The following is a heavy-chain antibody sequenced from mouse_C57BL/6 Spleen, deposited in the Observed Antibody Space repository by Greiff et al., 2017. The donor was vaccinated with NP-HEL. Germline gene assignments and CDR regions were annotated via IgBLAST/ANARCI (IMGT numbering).Heavy chain of an antibody. D-gene: IGHD4-1*01. CDR2: IDPSDSYT. J-gene: IGHJ4*01. CDR1: GYTFTSYW. V-gene: IGHV1-69*01. Sequence: QVQLKQSGAELVMPGASVKLSCKASGYTFTSYWMHWVKQRPGQGLEWIGEIDPSDSYTNYNQKFKGKSTLTVDKSSSTAYMQLSSLTSEDSAVYYCARGWESAMDYWGQGTSVTVSS. CDR3: ARGWESAMDY.